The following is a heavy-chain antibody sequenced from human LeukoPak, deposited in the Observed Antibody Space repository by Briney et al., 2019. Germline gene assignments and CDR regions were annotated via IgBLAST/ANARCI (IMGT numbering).Heavy chain of an antibody. CDR3: ATDHSMANTAWWFDP. J-gene: IGHJ5*02. D-gene: IGHD5-24*01. CDR1: GYTFTSYY. V-gene: IGHV1-46*01. Sequence: ASVKVSCKASGYTFTSYYMHWVRQAPGQGLEWMGIINPSGGSTSYAQKFQGRVTMTRNMSTSTVYMELSSLRSEDTAFYYCATDHSMANTAWWFDPWGQGTLVTVSS. CDR2: INPSGGST.